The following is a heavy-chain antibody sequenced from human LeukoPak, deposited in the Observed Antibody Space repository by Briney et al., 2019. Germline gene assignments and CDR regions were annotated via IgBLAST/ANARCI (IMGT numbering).Heavy chain of an antibody. V-gene: IGHV1-2*02. CDR1: GYTFTGYY. CDR3: ARGANYYDSSGYQLGAGDDY. CDR2: INPNSGST. Sequence: ASVKVSCKASGYTFTGYYMHWVRQAPGQGLEWMGWINPNSGSTNYAQKFQGRVTMTRDTSINTAYMELSRLRSDETAVYYCARGANYYDSSGYQLGAGDDYWGQGTLVTVSS. J-gene: IGHJ4*02. D-gene: IGHD3-22*01.